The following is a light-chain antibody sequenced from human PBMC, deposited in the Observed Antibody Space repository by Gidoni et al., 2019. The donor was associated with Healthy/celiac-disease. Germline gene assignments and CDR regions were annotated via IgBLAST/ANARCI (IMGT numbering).Light chain of an antibody. CDR2: AAS. CDR1: QSISSY. CDR3: QQSYNHPSDS. J-gene: IGKJ2*03. Sequence: DIQKTQSPSSLSASVGDRVTITCRARQSISSYLNWYQQKPGKAPKLLIYAASSLQSGVPSRFSGSGSGTDFTLTISSLQPEDFATYYCQQSYNHPSDSFGQGTKLEIK. V-gene: IGKV1-39*01.